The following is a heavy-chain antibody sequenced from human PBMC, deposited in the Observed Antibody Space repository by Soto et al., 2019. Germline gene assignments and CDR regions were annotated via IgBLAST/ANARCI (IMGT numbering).Heavy chain of an antibody. CDR3: VISTSIVLVPAAIPLLDY. CDR2: FDPEDGET. V-gene: IGHV1-24*01. Sequence: ASVKVSCKVSGYTLTEVSMHWVRQAPGKGLEWMGGFDPEDGETIYAQKFQGRVTMTEDTSTDTAYMELSSLRSEDTAVYYCVISTSIVLVPAAIPLLDYWGQGTLVTVS. J-gene: IGHJ4*02. D-gene: IGHD2-2*01. CDR1: GYTLTEVS.